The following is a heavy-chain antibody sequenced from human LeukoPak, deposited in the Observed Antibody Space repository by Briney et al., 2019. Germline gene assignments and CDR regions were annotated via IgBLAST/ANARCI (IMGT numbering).Heavy chain of an antibody. CDR3: ARIRDSSGYYRYYFDY. V-gene: IGHV4-38-2*02. J-gene: IGHJ4*02. D-gene: IGHD3-22*01. Sequence: SETLSLTCSVSGYSITSGYYWGWIRQPPGKGLEWIGSIYYSGSTYYNPSLKSRVTISVDTSKNQFSLKLSSVTAADTAVYYCARIRDSSGYYRYYFDYWGQGTLVTVSS. CDR1: GYSITSGYY. CDR2: IYYSGST.